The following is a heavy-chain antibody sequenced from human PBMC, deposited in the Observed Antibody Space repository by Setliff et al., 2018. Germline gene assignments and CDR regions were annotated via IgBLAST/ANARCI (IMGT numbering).Heavy chain of an antibody. Sequence: RASVKVSCKASGYTFTNYGVTWVRQAPGQGLEWMGWIGAYNGNTYNAQKFQGRVTVTRDTSASTAYMELSSLRSEDTAVYYCARVGPEMATIKGAFDIWGQGTMVTVSS. CDR1: GYTFTNYG. J-gene: IGHJ3*02. D-gene: IGHD5-12*01. CDR2: IGAYNGNT. V-gene: IGHV1-18*01. CDR3: ARVGPEMATIKGAFDI.